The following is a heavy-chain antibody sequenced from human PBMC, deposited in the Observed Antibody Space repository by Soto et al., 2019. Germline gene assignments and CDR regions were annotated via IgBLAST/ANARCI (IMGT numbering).Heavy chain of an antibody. D-gene: IGHD3-10*01. CDR1: GYTFTSYY. CDR2: INPSGGST. V-gene: IGHV1-46*01. CDR3: AGTGKLYYFDY. Sequence: QVQLVQSGAEVKKPGASVKVSCKASGYTFTSYYMHWVRQAPGQGLEWMGIINPSGGSTSYAQKFPGRVTMTRDTSTSTVYMELSSLRSEDTAVYYCAGTGKLYYFDYWGQGTLVTVSS. J-gene: IGHJ4*02.